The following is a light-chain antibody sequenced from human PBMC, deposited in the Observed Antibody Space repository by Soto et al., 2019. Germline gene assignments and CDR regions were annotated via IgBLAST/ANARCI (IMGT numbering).Light chain of an antibody. CDR3: SSYSGSNTLV. CDR1: GSDIAVYDF. Sequence: QSALTQPPSASGSSGQSVTISCAGTGSDIAVYDFVSWYQQHPGKAPKLIIYEVSKRPSGVPDRFSASKSGNTASLTVSGLQAEDEADYYCSSYSGSNTLVFGGGTKLTVL. J-gene: IGLJ2*01. V-gene: IGLV2-8*01. CDR2: EVS.